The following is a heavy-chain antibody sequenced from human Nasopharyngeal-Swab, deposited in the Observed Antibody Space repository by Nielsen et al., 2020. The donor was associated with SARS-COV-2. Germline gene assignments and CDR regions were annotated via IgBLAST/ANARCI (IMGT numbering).Heavy chain of an antibody. V-gene: IGHV3-30*18. D-gene: IGHD3-10*01. CDR1: GFTFSSYG. Sequence: GESLKISCAASGFTFSSYGMHWVRQAPGKGLEWVAVISYDGSNKYYADSVKGRFTISRDNSKNTLYLQMNSLRAEDTAVYYCAKYGPRGWFGEFIDYWGQGTLVTVSS. CDR2: ISYDGSNK. CDR3: AKYGPRGWFGEFIDY. J-gene: IGHJ4*02.